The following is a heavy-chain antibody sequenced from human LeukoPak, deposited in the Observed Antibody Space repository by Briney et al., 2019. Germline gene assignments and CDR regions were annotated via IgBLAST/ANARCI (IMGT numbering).Heavy chain of an antibody. CDR3: AKVLAVTSYGAKSVFDH. J-gene: IGHJ4*02. CDR2: IWYDGSNK. D-gene: IGHD4-23*01. CDR1: GFTFSNYG. V-gene: IGHV3-30*02. Sequence: GGSLRLSCAASGFTFSNYGIHWVRQAPGKGLEWVAFIWYDGSNKYYADSVKGRFTISRDNSKNTVYLQMNSLRAEDTAVYYCAKVLAVTSYGAKSVFDHWGQGTLVTVSS.